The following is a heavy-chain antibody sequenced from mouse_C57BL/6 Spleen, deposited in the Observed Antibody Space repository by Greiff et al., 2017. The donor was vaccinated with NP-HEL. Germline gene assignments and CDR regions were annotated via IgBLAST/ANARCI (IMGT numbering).Heavy chain of an antibody. Sequence: QVQLQQPGAELVKPGASVKMSCKASGYTFTSYWITWVKQRPGQGLEWIGDIYPGSGSTNYNEKFKSKATLTVDTSSSTAYMQLSSLTSEDSAVYYCARKIYYYGSSYRDYWGQGTTLTVSS. J-gene: IGHJ2*01. CDR2: IYPGSGST. CDR3: ARKIYYYGSSYRDY. D-gene: IGHD1-1*01. V-gene: IGHV1-55*01. CDR1: GYTFTSYW.